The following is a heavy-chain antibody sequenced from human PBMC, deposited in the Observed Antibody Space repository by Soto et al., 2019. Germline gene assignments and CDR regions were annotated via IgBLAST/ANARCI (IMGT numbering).Heavy chain of an antibody. V-gene: IGHV1-8*01. D-gene: IGHD6-13*01. Sequence: QVQLVQSGAEVKKPGASVKVSCKASGYTFTSYDINWVRQATGQGLEWMGWMNPNSGNTGYAQKFQGRVTMTRNTSISTAYMELSSLRSEDMAVYYCARGRRIAAAGTYWFDPWGQGTLVTVSS. CDR2: MNPNSGNT. J-gene: IGHJ5*02. CDR3: ARGRRIAAAGTYWFDP. CDR1: GYTFTSYD.